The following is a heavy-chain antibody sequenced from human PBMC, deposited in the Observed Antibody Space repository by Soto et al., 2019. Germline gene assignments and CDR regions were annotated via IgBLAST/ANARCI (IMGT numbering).Heavy chain of an antibody. Sequence: EVLLVESGGGSVQPGGSLXXXXXASGFTFSGDWMHWVRQVPGKGLEWVSCIGHDGTRTRYAESVKGRFTISRDNAKNTLYLQMNSLTVDDTAVYYCVRENRVSNMGLRAWGQGTLVIASS. CDR3: VRENRVSNMGLRA. V-gene: IGHV3-74*01. CDR1: GFTFSGDW. CDR2: IGHDGTRT. J-gene: IGHJ4*02. D-gene: IGHD2-8*01.